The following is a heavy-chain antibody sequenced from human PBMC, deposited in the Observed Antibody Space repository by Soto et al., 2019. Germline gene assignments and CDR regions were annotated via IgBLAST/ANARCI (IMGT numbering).Heavy chain of an antibody. D-gene: IGHD3-10*01. CDR3: ARHEYGSGSYYGFDP. J-gene: IGHJ5*02. CDR1: GGSISNYY. Sequence: SETLSITCTVSGGSISNYYGSWIRKPPGKGLEWIGYIYYSGSTNYNPSLKSRVTISVDTSKNQFSLKLTSVTAADTAVYYCARHEYGSGSYYGFDPWGQGTLVTVS. V-gene: IGHV4-59*08. CDR2: IYYSGST.